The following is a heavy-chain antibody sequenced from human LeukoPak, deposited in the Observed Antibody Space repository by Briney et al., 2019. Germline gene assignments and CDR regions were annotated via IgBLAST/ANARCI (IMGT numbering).Heavy chain of an antibody. V-gene: IGHV3-11*01. CDR3: AKEAAAGISEY. CDR1: GFTFSDYY. D-gene: IGHD6-13*01. Sequence: PGGSLRLSCAASGFTFSDYYMSWIRQAPGKGLEWVSYTSSSGSNIYYADSVKGRLTISRDNAKKSLYLQMNSLRAEDTAVYYCAKEAAAGISEYWGQGTLVTVSS. J-gene: IGHJ4*02. CDR2: TSSSGSNI.